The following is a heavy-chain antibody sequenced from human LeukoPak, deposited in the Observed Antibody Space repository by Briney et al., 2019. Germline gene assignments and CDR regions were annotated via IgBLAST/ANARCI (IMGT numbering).Heavy chain of an antibody. D-gene: IGHD5-12*01. CDR2: IYYSGST. CDR1: GGSISSYY. Sequence: SETLPLTCTVSGGSISSYYWSWIRQPPGKGLEWIGYIYYSGSTNYNPSLKSRVTISVDTSKNQFSLKLSSVTAADTAVYYCARRGYSGYDGNWFDPWGQGTLVTVSS. V-gene: IGHV4-59*01. J-gene: IGHJ5*02. CDR3: ARRGYSGYDGNWFDP.